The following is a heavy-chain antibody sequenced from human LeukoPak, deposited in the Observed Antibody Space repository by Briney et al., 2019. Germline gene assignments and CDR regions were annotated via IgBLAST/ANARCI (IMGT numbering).Heavy chain of an antibody. J-gene: IGHJ5*02. CDR1: GYTFTSNY. CDR3: ARDNSVRDEAWWFNP. D-gene: IGHD5-24*01. Sequence: ASVKLSCTAFGYTFTSNYMHWVRQAPGQGPEWMGVISPSGGSTTYAHKFQGRVTLTRDMSTSTDYLELSSLRSEDTAVYYCARDNSVRDEAWWFNPWGQGTLVTVSS. CDR2: ISPSGGST. V-gene: IGHV1-46*01.